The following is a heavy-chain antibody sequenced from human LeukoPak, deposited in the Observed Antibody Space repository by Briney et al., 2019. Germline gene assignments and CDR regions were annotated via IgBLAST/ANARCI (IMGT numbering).Heavy chain of an antibody. J-gene: IGHJ4*02. CDR1: GGSISGYH. V-gene: IGHV4-59*08. Sequence: PSETLSLTCTVSGGSISGYHWSWIRLPPGKGPEWVGNIYYSGSTNYNPSLKSRVTISVDTSNTQFSLKMNSVTAADTAVYYCARLASNGWSHCDYWGQGTLVTVSS. CDR2: IYYSGST. CDR3: ARLASNGWSHCDY. D-gene: IGHD6-19*01.